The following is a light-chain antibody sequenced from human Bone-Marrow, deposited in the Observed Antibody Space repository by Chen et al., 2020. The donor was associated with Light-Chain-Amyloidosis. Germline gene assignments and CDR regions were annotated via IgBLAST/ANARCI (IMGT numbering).Light chain of an antibody. CDR2: RDT. CDR3: QSAESSGTYEVI. CDR1: DLPTKY. Sequence: SYELTQPPSVSVSPGQMARITCSGDDLPTKYAYWYQQKPGQAPVLVIHRDTERPSGISERFSGSSSGTTATLTISGVQAEDEADYHCQSAESSGTYEVIFGGGTKLTVL. J-gene: IGLJ2*01. V-gene: IGLV3-25*03.